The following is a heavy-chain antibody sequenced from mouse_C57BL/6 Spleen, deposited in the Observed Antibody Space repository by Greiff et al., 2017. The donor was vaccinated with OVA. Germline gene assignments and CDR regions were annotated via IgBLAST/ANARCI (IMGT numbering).Heavy chain of an antibody. J-gene: IGHJ2*01. D-gene: IGHD3-3*01. V-gene: IGHV5-9*01. CDR1: GFTFSSYT. CDR3: ARQGLAHFDY. CDR2: ISGGGGNT. Sequence: EVNVVESGGGLVKPGGSLKLSCAASGFTFSSYTMSWVRQTPEKRLEWVATISGGGGNTYYPDSVKGRFTISRDNAKNTLYLQMSSLRSEDTALYYCARQGLAHFDYWGQGTTLTVSS.